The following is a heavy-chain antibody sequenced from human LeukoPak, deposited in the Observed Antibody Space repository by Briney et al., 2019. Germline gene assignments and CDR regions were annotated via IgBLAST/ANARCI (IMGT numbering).Heavy chain of an antibody. CDR2: IWYDGSNK. CDR3: ARGYDYGDYGVVE. D-gene: IGHD4-17*01. CDR1: GLTSSNYG. Sequence: EGSLRLSCAASGLTSSNYGMHWVRQAPGKGLEWVAVIWYDGSNKYYSDSVRGRFTISRDNSKNTLYLQMNSLRAEDTAVYYCARGYDYGDYGVVEWGQGTLVTVSS. V-gene: IGHV3-33*01. J-gene: IGHJ4*02.